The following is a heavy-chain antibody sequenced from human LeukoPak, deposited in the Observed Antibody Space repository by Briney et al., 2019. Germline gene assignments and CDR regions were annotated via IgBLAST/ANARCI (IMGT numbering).Heavy chain of an antibody. CDR2: INSDGSIT. V-gene: IGHV3-74*01. CDR1: GFTFSFYA. Sequence: GGSLRLSCAASGFTFSFYAMSWVRQAPGKGLEWVSRINSDGSITTYADSVRGRFTISRDNDKSTLYLQMNSLRAEDTAVYYCASSTQISKYADYWGQGALVTVSS. CDR3: ASSTQISKYADY. J-gene: IGHJ4*02. D-gene: IGHD2-2*01.